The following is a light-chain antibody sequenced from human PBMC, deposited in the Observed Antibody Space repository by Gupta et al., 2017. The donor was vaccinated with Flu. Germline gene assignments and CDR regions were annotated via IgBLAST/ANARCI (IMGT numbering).Light chain of an antibody. CDR3: QVWADDSAHHVV. J-gene: IGLJ2*01. V-gene: IGLV3-21*02. CDR1: NIAIKS. Sequence: SYALTQALSVSVAPGQTARITCGGNNIAIKSVHWYQQKSGQAHLLGIYDDSDRPSGIPERFSASNSGNTDTLTLSRVEDGDEADDDCQVWADDSAHHVVFGGGTKLTVL. CDR2: DDS.